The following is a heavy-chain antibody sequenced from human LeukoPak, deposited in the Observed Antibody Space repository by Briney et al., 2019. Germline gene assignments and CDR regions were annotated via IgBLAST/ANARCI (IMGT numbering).Heavy chain of an antibody. CDR1: GFTFSTYG. D-gene: IGHD3-10*01. J-gene: IGHJ4*02. CDR2: IHFDGSNK. V-gene: IGHV3-30*02. CDR3: ARDAFPPSGLSN. Sequence: QPGGSLRLSCAASGFTFSTYGMHWVRQAPGKGLEWVAFIHFDGSNKYYADSVRGRFTISRDNSKNTLYLQMNSLRAEDTAVYYCARDAFPPSGLSNWGQGTLVTVSS.